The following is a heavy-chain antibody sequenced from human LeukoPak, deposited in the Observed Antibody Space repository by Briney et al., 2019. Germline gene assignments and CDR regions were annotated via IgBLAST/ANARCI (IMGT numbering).Heavy chain of an antibody. Sequence: GGSLRLSCAASKFIFSSDGMHWVRQAPGKGLEWVAFIRYDGNNKYYADSVTGRFTISRDNSKNTLYLQMNSLRAEDTAVYYCARDRRQDVVKYYFDYWGQGTLVTVSS. CDR1: KFIFSSDG. CDR3: ARDRRQDVVKYYFDY. J-gene: IGHJ4*02. CDR2: IRYDGNNK. D-gene: IGHD3-22*01. V-gene: IGHV3-30*02.